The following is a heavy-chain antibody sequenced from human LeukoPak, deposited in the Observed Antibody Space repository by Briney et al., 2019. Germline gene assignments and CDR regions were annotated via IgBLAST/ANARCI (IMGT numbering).Heavy chain of an antibody. J-gene: IGHJ4*02. D-gene: IGHD6-19*01. Sequence: SETLSLTCAVYGGSFSGYYWGWIRQPPGKGLEWIGEINHSGSTNYNPSLKSRVTISVDTSKNQFSLKLSSVTAADTAVYYCARPVAGSFDYWGQGTLVTVSS. CDR1: GGSFSGYY. V-gene: IGHV4-34*01. CDR3: ARPVAGSFDY. CDR2: INHSGST.